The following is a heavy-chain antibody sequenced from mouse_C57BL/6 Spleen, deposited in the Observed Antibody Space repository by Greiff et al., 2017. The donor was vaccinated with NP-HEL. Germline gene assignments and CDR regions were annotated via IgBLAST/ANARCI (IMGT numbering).Heavy chain of an antibody. V-gene: IGHV14-1*01. CDR3: TTPLYYGNPYYFDY. D-gene: IGHD2-1*01. Sequence: EVQLQQSGAELVRPGASVKLSCTASGFNIKDYYMHWVKQRPEQGLEWIGRIDPEDGDTEYAPKFQGKATMTADTSSNTAYLQLSSLTSEDTAVYYCTTPLYYGNPYYFDYWGQGTTLTVSS. CDR1: GFNIKDYY. J-gene: IGHJ2*01. CDR2: IDPEDGDT.